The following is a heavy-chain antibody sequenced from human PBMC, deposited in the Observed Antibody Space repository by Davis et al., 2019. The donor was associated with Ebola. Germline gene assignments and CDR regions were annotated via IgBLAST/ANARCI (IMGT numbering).Heavy chain of an antibody. CDR2: IRSKANSYAT. D-gene: IGHD2-2*01. V-gene: IGHV3-73*01. J-gene: IGHJ6*02. CDR1: GFTFSGSA. Sequence: GESLKISCAASGFTFSGSAMHWVRQASGKGLEWVGRIRSKANSYATAYAASVKGRFTISRDDSKNTAYLQMNSLKTEDTAVYYCTRHPDVVPAARGGYYYYGMDVWGQGTTVTVSS. CDR3: TRHPDVVPAARGGYYYYGMDV.